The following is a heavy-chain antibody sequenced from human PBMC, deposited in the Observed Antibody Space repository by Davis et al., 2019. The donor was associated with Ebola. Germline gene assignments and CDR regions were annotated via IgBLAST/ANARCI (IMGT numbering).Heavy chain of an antibody. V-gene: IGHV3-74*01. D-gene: IGHD6-13*01. Sequence: GESLKISCAASGFTFSSYWMHWVRQAPGKGLVWVSRINSDGSSTSYADSVKGRFTISRDNSKNTLYLQMNSLRAEDTAVYYCARGGYISDAFDIWGQGTMVTVSS. J-gene: IGHJ3*02. CDR2: INSDGSST. CDR3: ARGGYISDAFDI. CDR1: GFTFSSYW.